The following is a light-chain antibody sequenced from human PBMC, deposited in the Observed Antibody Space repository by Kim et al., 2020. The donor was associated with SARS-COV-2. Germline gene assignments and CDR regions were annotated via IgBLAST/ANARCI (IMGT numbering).Light chain of an antibody. J-gene: IGKJ4*01. CDR2: DAS. V-gene: IGKV3-11*01. CDR1: RSVSSS. CDR3: HQRRDWPLT. Sequence: SPGERAPLSCRARRSVSSSLAWYQQKPGQAPRRLSYDASSRATGIPARFSGSGSGTDFTLTISSLEPEDFAVYYCHQRRDWPLTFGAGTKVDIK.